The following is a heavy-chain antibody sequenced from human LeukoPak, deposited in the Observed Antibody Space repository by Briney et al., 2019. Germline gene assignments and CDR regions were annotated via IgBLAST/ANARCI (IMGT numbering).Heavy chain of an antibody. CDR2: FYHSGST. CDR3: ARDTGSSSGGGSGMDV. V-gene: IGHV4-38-2*02. D-gene: IGHD6-13*01. J-gene: IGHJ6*04. Sequence: SETLSLTCAVSGYSICSGYYWGWIRQPPGKGLEWIERFYHSGSTLYNPSLKSRVTISVDTSKTQFSLNLSSVTAADTAVYYCARDTGSSSGGGSGMDVWGKGTTVTVSS. CDR1: GYSICSGYY.